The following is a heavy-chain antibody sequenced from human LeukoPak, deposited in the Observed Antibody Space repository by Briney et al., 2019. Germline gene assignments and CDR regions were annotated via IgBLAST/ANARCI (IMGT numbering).Heavy chain of an antibody. J-gene: IGHJ6*03. CDR3: ARSGIRAYHYYYMDV. CDR2: INTNSGET. V-gene: IGHV1-2*02. D-gene: IGHD3-16*01. CDR1: GYTFTGHY. Sequence: ASVKVSSKASGYTFTGHYTYWVRQAPGQGLEWMGWINTNSGETKYPQKLQGRVTLTRDTSISTAYMELTRLTSDDTGVYFCARSGIRAYHYYYMDVWGKGTTVTVSS.